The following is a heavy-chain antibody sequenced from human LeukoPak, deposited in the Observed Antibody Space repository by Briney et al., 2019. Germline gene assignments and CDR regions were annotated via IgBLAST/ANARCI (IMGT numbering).Heavy chain of an antibody. Sequence: SETLSLTCAVYGGSFSGYYWSWIRQPPGKGLEWIGEINHSGSTNYNPSLKSRVTISVDTSKNQFSLKLSSVTAADTAVYYCAKVNTVPKNFDSWGQGTLVTVSS. J-gene: IGHJ4*02. CDR3: AKVNTVPKNFDS. CDR1: GGSFSGYY. V-gene: IGHV4-34*01. D-gene: IGHD4-4*01. CDR2: INHSGST.